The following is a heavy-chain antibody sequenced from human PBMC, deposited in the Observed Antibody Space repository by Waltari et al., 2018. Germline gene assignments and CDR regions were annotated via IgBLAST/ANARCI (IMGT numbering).Heavy chain of an antibody. D-gene: IGHD3-10*01. CDR2: IYTSGST. CDR1: GGSISSYF. J-gene: IGHJ6*03. V-gene: IGHV4-4*07. Sequence: QVQLQESGPGLVKPSETLSLTCTGSGGSISSYFWSWIRQPAGKGLEWIWRIYTSGSTDYNPSLKSRVTMSVDTSENQFSLKLSSVTAADTAVYYCARAGRTYGDYYYYMDVWGKGTTVTISS. CDR3: ARAGRTYGDYYYYMDV.